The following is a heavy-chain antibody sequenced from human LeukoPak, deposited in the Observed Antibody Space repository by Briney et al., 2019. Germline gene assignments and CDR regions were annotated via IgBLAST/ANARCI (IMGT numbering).Heavy chain of an antibody. CDR3: SKDSHD. V-gene: IGHV4-30-4*08. CDR1: SGSINSGSSF. Sequence: SSGTLSLTCTVSSGSINSGSSFWSWVRQPPGKGLEWIGYIYPSGTTYYEPSLKNRVTISVDTSNNQFSLSLDSVTAADTAVYFCSKDSHDWGQGTLVIVSS. CDR2: IYPSGTT. J-gene: IGHJ4*02. D-gene: IGHD2-21*01.